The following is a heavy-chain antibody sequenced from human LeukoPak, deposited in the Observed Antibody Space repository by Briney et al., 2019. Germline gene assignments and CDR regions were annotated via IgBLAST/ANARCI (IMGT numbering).Heavy chain of an antibody. Sequence: PGGSLRLSCAASGFTFSSYAMSWVRQAPGKGLEWVSAISGSGGSTYYADSVKGRFTISRDNSLKRLYLQMNSLRPEDTALYYCAGGTGWLIDSWGQGTLVTVSS. D-gene: IGHD3-9*01. V-gene: IGHV3-23*01. CDR1: GFTFSSYA. CDR3: AGGTGWLIDS. J-gene: IGHJ4*02. CDR2: ISGSGGST.